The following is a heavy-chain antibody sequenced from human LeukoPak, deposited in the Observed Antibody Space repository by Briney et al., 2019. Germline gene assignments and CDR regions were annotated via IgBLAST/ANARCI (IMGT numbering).Heavy chain of an antibody. V-gene: IGHV4-61*02. CDR3: ARTIGGGYDYDY. J-gene: IGHJ4*02. D-gene: IGHD5-12*01. Sequence: SQTLSLTCTVSGGSISSGSYYWSWIRQPAGKGLEWIGRIYTSGSTNYNPSLKSRVTISVDTSKNQFSLKLSSVTAADTAVYYCARTIGGGYDYDYWGQGTQVTVSS. CDR1: GGSISSGSYY. CDR2: IYTSGST.